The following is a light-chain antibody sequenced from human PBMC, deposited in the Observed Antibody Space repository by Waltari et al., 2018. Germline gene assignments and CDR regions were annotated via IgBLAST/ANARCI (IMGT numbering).Light chain of an antibody. CDR3: QQYYSTPPT. CDR1: QSVLYSSNNKNY. J-gene: IGKJ2*01. Sequence: DIVMTQSPDSLPVSLGARAPTNCKSSQSVLYSSNNKNYLAWYQQKPGLPPKLLIYWASTRESGVPYRFSGSGSGTDFTLTISSLQAEDVAVYYCQQYYSTPPTFGQGTKLEIK. V-gene: IGKV4-1*01. CDR2: WAS.